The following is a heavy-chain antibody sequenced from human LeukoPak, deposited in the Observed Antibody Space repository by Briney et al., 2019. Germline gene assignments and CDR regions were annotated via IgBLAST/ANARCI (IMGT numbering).Heavy chain of an antibody. CDR3: AKCVYSNIYYWFDP. CDR1: GFTFEDYG. CDR2: ITGNGVST. V-gene: IGHV3-43*02. D-gene: IGHD6-13*01. Sequence: EGSLRLSCAASGFTFEDYGMHWVRQAPGKGLEWVSLITGNGVSTYYADSVKGRFTISRDNSKNSLYLQMNSLRTEDTALYYCAKCVYSNIYYWFDPWGQGTLVSVSS. J-gene: IGHJ5*02.